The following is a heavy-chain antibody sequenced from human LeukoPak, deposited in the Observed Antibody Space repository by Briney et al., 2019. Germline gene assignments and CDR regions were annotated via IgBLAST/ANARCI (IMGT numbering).Heavy chain of an antibody. CDR1: GFNFNYFA. J-gene: IGHJ4*02. CDR3: SRIKYGGNSGYHFDY. CDR2: IGDSGSGG. D-gene: IGHD4-23*01. V-gene: IGHV3-23*01. Sequence: GGSLRLSCSASGFNFNYFAMSWIRQAPGKRLEWVSTIGDSGSGGSYADSVRGRFTISRDNSKNMVYLQMYSLRVDDSAVYYCSRIKYGGNSGYHFDYWGQGTRVTVSS.